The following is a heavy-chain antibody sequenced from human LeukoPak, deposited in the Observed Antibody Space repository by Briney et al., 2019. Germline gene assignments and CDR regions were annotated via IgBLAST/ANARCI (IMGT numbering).Heavy chain of an antibody. D-gene: IGHD5-18*01. CDR3: ASHRRSHGAEY. CDR2: VYYTGST. Sequence: ASETLSLTCTVSGGSFEHYFWSWIRQPPGKGLEFLGYVYYTGSTDYSPSLKTRLSISADTAKNQFSLNLSSVTAADTAVYFCASHRRSHGAEYWGQGTLVTVSS. V-gene: IGHV4-59*08. CDR1: GGSFEHYF. J-gene: IGHJ4*02.